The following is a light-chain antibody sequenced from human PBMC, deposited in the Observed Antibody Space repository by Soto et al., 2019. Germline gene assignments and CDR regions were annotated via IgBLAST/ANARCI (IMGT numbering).Light chain of an antibody. Sequence: EIVMTQSTATRTVSTVDRAIVSCRASQSISINLAWYQQKPGQAPRLLIYAASNRATGVPARFSGSWSGTEFTLTISSLQPEDFAVYYCQQYNNWISFGQGTRLEIK. CDR3: QQYNNWIS. V-gene: IGKV3-15*01. CDR2: AAS. J-gene: IGKJ5*01. CDR1: QSISIN.